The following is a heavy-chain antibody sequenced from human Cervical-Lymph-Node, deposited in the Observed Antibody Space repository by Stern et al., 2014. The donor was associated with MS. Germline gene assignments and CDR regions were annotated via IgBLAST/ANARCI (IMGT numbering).Heavy chain of an antibody. CDR1: GFTVSSDY. Sequence: EVQLVESGGGLLQPGGSLRLSCAASGFTVSSDYMNWVRQAPGKGLEWVSIIYSDVTTYYADSVKGRFTISRDNSKNTLSLQMNSLRVEDTAVYYCARDPCDHLGLFYWGQGTLVTVSS. V-gene: IGHV3-53*01. CDR3: ARDPCDHLGLFY. D-gene: IGHD1-14*01. J-gene: IGHJ4*02. CDR2: IYSDVTT.